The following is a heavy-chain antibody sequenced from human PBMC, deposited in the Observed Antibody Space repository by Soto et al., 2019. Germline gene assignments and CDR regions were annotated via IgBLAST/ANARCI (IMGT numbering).Heavy chain of an antibody. J-gene: IGHJ4*02. Sequence: QVQLVESGGGVVQPGRSLRLSCAASGFTFSSYGMHWVRQAPGKGLEWVAVIWYDGSNKYYADSVKGRFTISRDNSKNTLYLQLNSLRSEDTAVYYCASITVYSCCWYDFHYWGQGTLVTVSS. D-gene: IGHD6-13*01. CDR3: ASITVYSCCWYDFHY. V-gene: IGHV3-33*01. CDR1: GFTFSSYG. CDR2: IWYDGSNK.